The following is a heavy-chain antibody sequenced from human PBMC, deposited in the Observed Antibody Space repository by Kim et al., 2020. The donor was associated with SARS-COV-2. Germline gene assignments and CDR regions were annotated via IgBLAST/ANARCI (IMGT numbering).Heavy chain of an antibody. J-gene: IGHJ2*01. Sequence: GGSLRLSCAASGFTFSSYAMHWVRQAPGKGLEWVAVISYDGSNKYYADSVKGRFTISRDNSKNTLYLQMNSLRAEDTAVYYCAREFLTRMGGRGTLVTVSS. V-gene: IGHV3-30-3*01. CDR2: ISYDGSNK. CDR1: GFTFSSYA. CDR3: AREFLTRM.